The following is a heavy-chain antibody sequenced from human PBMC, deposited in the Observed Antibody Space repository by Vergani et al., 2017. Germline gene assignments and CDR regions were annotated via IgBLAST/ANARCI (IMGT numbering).Heavy chain of an antibody. D-gene: IGHD6-13*01. CDR2: IYTSGSN. V-gene: IGHV4-61*02. J-gene: IGHJ6*02. CDR1: GGSISSGSYY. CDR3: ARDFGIAAADYYYYGMDV. Sequence: QVQLQESGPGLVKPSQTLSLTCTVSGGSISSGSYYWSWIRQPAGKGLEWIGRIYTSGSNNYNPSLKSRVTISVDTCKNQFSLKLSSVTAADTAVYYCARDFGIAAADYYYYGMDVWGQGTTVTVSS.